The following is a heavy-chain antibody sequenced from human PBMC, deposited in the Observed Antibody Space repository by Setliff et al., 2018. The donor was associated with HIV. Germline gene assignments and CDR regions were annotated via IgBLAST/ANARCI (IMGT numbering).Heavy chain of an antibody. J-gene: IGHJ5*02. V-gene: IGHV3-23*01. CDR1: GFTFYNYA. Sequence: PGGSLRLSCAASGFTFYNYAMYWVRRAPGKGLAWGSGILGGENDPTYYENSVMGRFIISRDNSKNTLYLHMNSLRVEDSAIYYCVKGQGFCSMTSCALDWFGPWGQGTLVTVSS. D-gene: IGHD2-2*01. CDR3: VKGQGFCSMTSCALDWFGP. CDR2: ILGGENDPT.